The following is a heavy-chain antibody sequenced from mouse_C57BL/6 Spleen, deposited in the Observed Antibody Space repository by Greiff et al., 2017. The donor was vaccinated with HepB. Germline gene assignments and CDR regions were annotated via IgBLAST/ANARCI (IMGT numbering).Heavy chain of an antibody. CDR2: ISSGSSTI. CDR1: GFTFSDYG. Sequence: EVQRVESGGGLVKPGGSLKLSCAASGFTFSDYGMHWVRPAPEKGLEWVAYISSGSSTIYYADTVKGRFTISRDNAKTTLFLQMTSLRSEDTAMYYCARDDGASWFAYWGQGTLVTVSA. V-gene: IGHV5-17*01. CDR3: ARDDGASWFAY. J-gene: IGHJ3*01. D-gene: IGHD2-3*01.